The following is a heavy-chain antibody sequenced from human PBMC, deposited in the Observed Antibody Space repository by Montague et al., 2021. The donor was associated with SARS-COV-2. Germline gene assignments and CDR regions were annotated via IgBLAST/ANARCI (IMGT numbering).Heavy chain of an antibody. CDR3: ARREYSYGWGD. CDR2: VDYSGNT. V-gene: IGHV4-39*01. CDR1: GGPISGGSDY. D-gene: IGHD5-18*01. J-gene: IGHJ4*02. Sequence: SETLSLTCTVTGGPISGGSDYWGWIRQSPGKGREWIASVDYSGNTYYSPSLKSRLTISVDTSKNQFSLKLNSVTAADTALYYCARREYSYGWGDWGQGTLVTVSS.